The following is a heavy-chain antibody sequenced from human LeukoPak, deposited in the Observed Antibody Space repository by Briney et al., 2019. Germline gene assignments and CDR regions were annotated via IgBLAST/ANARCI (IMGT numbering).Heavy chain of an antibody. CDR1: GYSFTSYW. CDR2: IYPGDSDT. Sequence: GGSLRLSCTGSGYSFTSYWIGWVRQMPGKGLEWLGIIYPGDSDTTYSPSFQGQVTISADKSISSAYLQWSSLKASDTAMYYCARQLCIAAAVCYFDYWGQGTLVTVSS. V-gene: IGHV5-51*01. J-gene: IGHJ4*02. D-gene: IGHD6-13*01. CDR3: ARQLCIAAAVCYFDY.